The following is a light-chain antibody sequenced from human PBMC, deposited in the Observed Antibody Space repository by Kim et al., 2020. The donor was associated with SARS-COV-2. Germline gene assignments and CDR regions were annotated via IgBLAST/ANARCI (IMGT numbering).Light chain of an antibody. CDR2: QDS. CDR1: KLGDKY. J-gene: IGLJ2*01. V-gene: IGLV3-1*01. CDR3: QAWDSSTHVV. Sequence: SPGQTASMTCAGDKLGDKYACWYQQKPGQSPVLVIYQDSKRPSGIPERFSGSNSGNTATLTISGTQAMDEADYYCQAWDSSTHVVFGGGTKVTVL.